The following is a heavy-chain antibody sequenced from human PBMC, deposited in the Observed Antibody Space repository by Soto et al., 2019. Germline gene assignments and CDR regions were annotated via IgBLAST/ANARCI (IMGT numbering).Heavy chain of an antibody. CDR2: VYSSGST. V-gene: IGHV4-59*01. CDR3: ARGQFTGTTQGDWFDP. D-gene: IGHD1-1*01. CDR1: GGSISGYY. Sequence: PSETLSLTCTATGGSISGYYWNWIRQPPGKGLEWNGYVYSSGSTNYNPSLKNRVTISVGTSYNQFSLKLNSVTAADTAVYYCARGQFTGTTQGDWFDPWGQGTLVTVSS. J-gene: IGHJ5*02.